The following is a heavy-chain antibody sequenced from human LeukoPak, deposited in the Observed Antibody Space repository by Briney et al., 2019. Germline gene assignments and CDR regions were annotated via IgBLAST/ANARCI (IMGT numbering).Heavy chain of an antibody. D-gene: IGHD3-9*01. CDR2: IFGSGGSP. V-gene: IGHV3-23*01. CDR1: GFTFGSHA. J-gene: IGHJ6*02. Sequence: EAGGSLRLSCEASGFTFGSHAMYWVRQAPGKGLEWVAGIFGSGGSPHYADPVKGRFTISRDNSRNTVYLQINSLRAEDTAVYYCARDVAPLDWLDVWGQGTTVTVSS. CDR3: ARDVAPLDWLDV.